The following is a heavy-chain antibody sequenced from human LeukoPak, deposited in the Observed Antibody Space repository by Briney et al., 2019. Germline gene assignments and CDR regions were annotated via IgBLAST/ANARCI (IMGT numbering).Heavy chain of an antibody. CDR2: VKSRSAGETT. CDR3: TLIQGWGSGSYYRDY. J-gene: IGHJ4*02. D-gene: IGHD3-10*01. CDR1: EFSISNDW. Sequence: GGSLRLSCEASEFSISNDWMSWVRQAPGKGLEWVARVKSRSAGETTHYAAPVKGRFIISRDDSRNTLYLQMNSLKIEDTAVYYCTLIQGWGSGSYYRDYWGQGTLVTVSS. V-gene: IGHV3-15*01.